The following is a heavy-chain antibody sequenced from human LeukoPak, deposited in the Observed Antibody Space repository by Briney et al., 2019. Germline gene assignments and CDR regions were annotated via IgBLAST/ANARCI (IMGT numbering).Heavy chain of an antibody. V-gene: IGHV4-34*01. CDR1: GGSFSGYY. D-gene: IGHD1-26*01. J-gene: IGHJ4*02. CDR3: ASEYSGSYENY. Sequence: PPETLSLTCAVYGGSFSGYYWSWIRQPPGKGLEWIGEINHSGSTNYNPSLKSRVTISVDTSKNQFSLKLSSVTAADTAVYYCASEYSGSYENYWGQGTLVTVSS. CDR2: INHSGST.